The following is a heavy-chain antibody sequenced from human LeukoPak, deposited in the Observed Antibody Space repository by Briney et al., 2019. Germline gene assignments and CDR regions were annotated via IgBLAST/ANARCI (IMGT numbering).Heavy chain of an antibody. Sequence: PSETLSLTCTVSGGSISSGGYYWSWIRQHPGKGLEWIGYIYYSGSTYYNPSLKSRVTISVDTSKNQFSLKLSSVTAADTAVYYCARGISHYALNYWGQGTLVTVSS. CDR2: IYYSGST. D-gene: IGHD2-2*01. V-gene: IGHV4-31*03. J-gene: IGHJ4*02. CDR3: ARGISHYALNY. CDR1: GGSISSGGYY.